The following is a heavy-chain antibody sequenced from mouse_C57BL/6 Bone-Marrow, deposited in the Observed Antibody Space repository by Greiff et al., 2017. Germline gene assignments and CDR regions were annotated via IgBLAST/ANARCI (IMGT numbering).Heavy chain of an antibody. J-gene: IGHJ1*03. Sequence: VQLQQSGPELVKPGASVKLSCKASGYTFTSYDINWVKQRPGQGLEWIGWLYPRDGSTKYNEKFKGKATLTVDTSSSTAYMELHSLTSEDSAVYFCARRGDCDWYFDVWGTGTTVTVSS. CDR2: LYPRDGST. V-gene: IGHV1-85*01. CDR1: GYTFTSYD. CDR3: ARRGDCDWYFDV.